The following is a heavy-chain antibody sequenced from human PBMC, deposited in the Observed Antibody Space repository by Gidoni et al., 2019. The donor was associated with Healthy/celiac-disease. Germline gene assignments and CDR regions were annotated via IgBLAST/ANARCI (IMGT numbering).Heavy chain of an antibody. J-gene: IGHJ4*02. V-gene: IGHV1-18*01. Sequence: QVQMVQSGAEVKKTGASVKVSCKDPGYTLTSAGIRWVRQAPGQGLEWMGWISADNGNPNDAQKLQGRVTMTTYTSTSTAYMELLSLRSDDTSLYYCARSFAIFGVAEYYFDYWGQGTLFTVSS. CDR1: GYTLTSAG. D-gene: IGHD3-3*01. CDR3: ARSFAIFGVAEYYFDY. CDR2: ISADNGNP.